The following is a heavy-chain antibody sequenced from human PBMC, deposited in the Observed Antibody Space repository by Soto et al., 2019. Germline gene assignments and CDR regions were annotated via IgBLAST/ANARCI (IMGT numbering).Heavy chain of an antibody. D-gene: IGHD2-15*01. CDR2: IQSGGST. V-gene: IGHV3-66*01. Sequence: EVQLVESGGDLVQPGGSLRLSCAASGFTVSSHYMNWVRQAPGKGLEWVSLIQSGGSTFYADSVKGRFTISRDNNKNTLFLQMNRLRVEDTDMYYCSRDDVYCGGGSCYGVPIDVWGRGTTVTVSS. J-gene: IGHJ6*03. CDR3: SRDDVYCGGGSCYGVPIDV. CDR1: GFTVSSHY.